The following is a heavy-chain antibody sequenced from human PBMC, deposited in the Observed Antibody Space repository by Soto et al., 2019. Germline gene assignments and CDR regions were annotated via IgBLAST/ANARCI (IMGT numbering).Heavy chain of an antibody. V-gene: IGHV1-3*01. CDR3: AREGESNLGDYYMDV. CDR2: INAGNGNT. CDR1: GYTFTRYA. J-gene: IGHJ6*03. D-gene: IGHD3-16*01. Sequence: QVQLVQSGAEVKKPGASVKVSCKASGYTFTRYAMHWVRQAPGQGLEWMGWINAGNGNTKYSQKFQGRVTITWDTSASTAYMELSSLRSEDTAVYYCAREGESNLGDYYMDVWGKGTTVTVSS.